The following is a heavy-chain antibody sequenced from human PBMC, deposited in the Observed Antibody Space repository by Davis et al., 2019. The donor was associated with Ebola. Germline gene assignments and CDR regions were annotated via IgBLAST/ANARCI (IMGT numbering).Heavy chain of an antibody. J-gene: IGHJ5*02. D-gene: IGHD3-10*01. CDR1: GYTFTSYG. V-gene: IGHV1-18*01. CDR3: ARDMGMVQEANWFDP. Sequence: AASVKVSCKASGYTFTSYGISWVRQAPGQGLEWMGWISAYNGNTNYAQKLQGRVTVTTDTSTSTAYMALRSLRSDDTAVYYCARDMGMVQEANWFDPWGQGTLVTVSS. CDR2: ISAYNGNT.